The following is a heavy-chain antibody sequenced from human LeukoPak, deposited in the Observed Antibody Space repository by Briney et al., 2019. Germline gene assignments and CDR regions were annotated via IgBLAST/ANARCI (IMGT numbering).Heavy chain of an antibody. CDR2: ISSSSSTI. D-gene: IGHD3-3*01. J-gene: IGHJ6*03. CDR1: GFTFSNYS. V-gene: IGHV3-48*02. CDR3: ARGLGSGYYYYYMDV. Sequence: PGGSLRLSCAASGFTFSNYSMNWVRQAPGKGLEWVSYISSSSSTISYADSVKGRFTISRDNAKNSLYLQMNSLRDEDTAVYYCARGLGSGYYYYYMDVWGKETTVTVSS.